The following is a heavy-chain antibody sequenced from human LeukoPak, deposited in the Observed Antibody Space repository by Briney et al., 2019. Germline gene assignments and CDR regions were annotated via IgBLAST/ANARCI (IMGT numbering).Heavy chain of an antibody. J-gene: IGHJ3*02. CDR2: ISSSSSTI. CDR3: ARDGDYYDSSGYHHAFDI. Sequence: GGSLRLSCAASGFTFSSYSMNWVRQDPGKGLEWVSYISSSSSTIYYADSVKGRFTISRDNAKNSLYLQMNSLRAEDTAVYYCARDGDYYDSSGYHHAFDIWGQGTMVTVSS. CDR1: GFTFSSYS. V-gene: IGHV3-48*01. D-gene: IGHD3-22*01.